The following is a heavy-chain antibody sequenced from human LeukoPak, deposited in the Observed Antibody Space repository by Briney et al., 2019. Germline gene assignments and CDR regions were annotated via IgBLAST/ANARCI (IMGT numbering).Heavy chain of an antibody. CDR3: ANRFCTSSGCGVAY. CDR2: VSYDGSDK. CDR1: GFTFSNYG. J-gene: IGHJ4*02. D-gene: IGHD2-2*01. V-gene: IGHV3-30*18. Sequence: PGGSLRLSCAASGFTFSNYGMLWVRQAPGKGLDWVAVVSYDGSDKHYADSVKGRFTISRDNSKNTLYLLLNSLRGDDTAVYYCANRFCTSSGCGVAYWGQGTLVTVSS.